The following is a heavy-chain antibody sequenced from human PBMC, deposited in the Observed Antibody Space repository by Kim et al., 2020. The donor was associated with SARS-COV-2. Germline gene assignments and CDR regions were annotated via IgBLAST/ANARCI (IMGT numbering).Heavy chain of an antibody. CDR1: GFTFSSYA. CDR2: ISYDGSNK. V-gene: IGHV3-30*04. Sequence: GGSLRLSCAASGFTFSSYAMHWVRQAPGKGLEWVAVISYDGSNKYYADSVKGRFTISRDNSKNTLYLQMNSLRAEDTAVYYCARSYSSGWFGSPDYYGMDVWGQGTTVTVSS. D-gene: IGHD6-19*01. J-gene: IGHJ6*02. CDR3: ARSYSSGWFGSPDYYGMDV.